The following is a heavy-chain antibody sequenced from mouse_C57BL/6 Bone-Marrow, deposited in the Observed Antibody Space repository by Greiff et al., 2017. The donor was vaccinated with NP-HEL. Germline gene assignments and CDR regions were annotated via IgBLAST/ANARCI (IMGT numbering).Heavy chain of an antibody. CDR3: AMKGSFDY. CDR2: IYPGDGDT. CDR1: GYAFSSSW. J-gene: IGHJ2*01. V-gene: IGHV1-82*01. Sequence: QVQLQQSGPELVKPGASVKISCKASGYAFSSSWMNWVKQRPGQGLEWIGRIYPGDGDTNYNGKFKGKATLTADKSSSTAYMQLSSLTSEDSAVYFCAMKGSFDYGGRGTTLTVSS.